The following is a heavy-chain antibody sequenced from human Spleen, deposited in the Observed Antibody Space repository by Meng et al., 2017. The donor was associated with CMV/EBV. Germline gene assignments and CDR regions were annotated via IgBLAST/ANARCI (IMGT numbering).Heavy chain of an antibody. D-gene: IGHD6-6*01. V-gene: IGHV3-30*02. CDR3: AKVSKYSSSSSDASDI. CDR1: GFTFSSYG. CDR2: IRYDGGNK. J-gene: IGHJ3*02. Sequence: GESLKISCAASGFTFSSYGMHWVRQAPGKGLEWVAFIRYDGGNKYYADSVKGRFTISRDNSKNTLYLQMNSLRTEDTAVYYCAKVSKYSSSSSDASDIWGQGTMVTVSS.